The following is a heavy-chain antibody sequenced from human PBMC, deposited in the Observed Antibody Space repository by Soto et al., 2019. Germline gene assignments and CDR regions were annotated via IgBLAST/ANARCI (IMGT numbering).Heavy chain of an antibody. CDR2: INAGNGNT. J-gene: IGHJ4*02. CDR1: GYTFTSYA. CDR3: ARGYDFWSGYIDY. V-gene: IGHV1-3*01. D-gene: IGHD3-3*01. Sequence: SVKVSCKASGYTFTSYAMHWVRQAPGQRLEWMGWINAGNGNTKYSQKFQGRVTITRDTSASTAYMELSSLRSEDTAVYYCARGYDFWSGYIDYWGQGTLVTVSS.